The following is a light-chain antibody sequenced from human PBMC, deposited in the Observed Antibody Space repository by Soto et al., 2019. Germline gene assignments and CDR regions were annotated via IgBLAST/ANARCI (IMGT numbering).Light chain of an antibody. CDR2: RAS. J-gene: IGKJ1*01. V-gene: IGKV3-15*01. Sequence: EIVMTQSPATLSVSPGERATLSCRASQSVYSNVAWYQQRPGQAPRLLIYRASTRATGIPARFSGSGSGTEFTLTISSLHSEDFAVYYCQHYQILWAFGQGTKVEIK. CDR3: QHYQILWA. CDR1: QSVYSN.